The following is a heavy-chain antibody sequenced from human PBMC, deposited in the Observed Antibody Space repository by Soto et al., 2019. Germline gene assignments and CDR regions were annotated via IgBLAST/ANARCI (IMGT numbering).Heavy chain of an antibody. J-gene: IGHJ3*02. CDR1: SFSGYY. D-gene: IGHD3-10*01. CDR3: ARAYITMVRGVIGRVKGSPDAFDI. V-gene: IGHV4-34*01. CDR2: INHSGST. Sequence: SFSGYYWSWIRQPPGKGLEWIGEINHSGSTNYNPSLKSRVTISVDTSKNQFSLKLSSVTAADTAVYYCARAYITMVRGVIGRVKGSPDAFDIWGQGTMVTVSS.